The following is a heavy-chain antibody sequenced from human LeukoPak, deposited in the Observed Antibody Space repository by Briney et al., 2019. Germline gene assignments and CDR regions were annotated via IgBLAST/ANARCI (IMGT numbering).Heavy chain of an antibody. V-gene: IGHV3-20*04. CDR1: GFTFDDYG. D-gene: IGHD4-11*01. CDR3: ARLLSTVTTNWFDP. J-gene: IGHJ5*02. CDR2: INWNGGST. Sequence: PGGSLRLSCAASGFTFDDYGMSWVRQAPVKGLEWVYGINWNGGSTGYADSVKGRFTISRDNAKNSLYLQMNSLRAEDTALYYCARLLSTVTTNWFDPWGQGTLVTVSS.